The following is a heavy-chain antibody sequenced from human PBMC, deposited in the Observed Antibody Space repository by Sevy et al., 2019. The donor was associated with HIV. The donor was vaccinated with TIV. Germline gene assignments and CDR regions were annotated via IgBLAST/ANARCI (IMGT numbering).Heavy chain of an antibody. CDR2: INSDGSST. D-gene: IGHD1-26*01. Sequence: GGSLRLSCVASGFTFDSYWMHWVRQAPGKGLVWVSRINSDGSSTPHADSVKGRFTISRDNAKNTLYLQLNRLGAEDTAVYYCTGGDPIVPPAGYYYHMDVWGKGTTVTVSS. V-gene: IGHV3-74*01. CDR1: GFTFDSYW. CDR3: TGGDPIVPPAGYYYHMDV. J-gene: IGHJ6*03.